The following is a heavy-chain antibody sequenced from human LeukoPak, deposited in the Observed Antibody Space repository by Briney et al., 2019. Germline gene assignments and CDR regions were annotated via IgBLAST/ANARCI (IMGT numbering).Heavy chain of an antibody. CDR3: ARGEQEHWYFDL. J-gene: IGHJ2*01. V-gene: IGHV4-61*01. CDR2: IYYSGST. Sequence: PSETLSLTCTVSGGSVSTGTQYWSWIRQPPGKGLEWIGYIYYSGSTNYNPSLKSRVTISVDTSKNQFSLKLSSVTAGDTAVYYCARGEQEHWYFDLWGPGTLVTVSS. D-gene: IGHD1-1*01. CDR1: GGSVSTGTQY.